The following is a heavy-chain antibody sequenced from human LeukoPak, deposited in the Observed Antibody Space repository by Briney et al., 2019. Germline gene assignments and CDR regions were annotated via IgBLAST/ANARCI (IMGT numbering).Heavy chain of an antibody. CDR2: IYYSGNT. CDR3: ARAAGSGLIDY. V-gene: IGHV4-34*11. CDR1: GGSFSGYY. Sequence: SETLSLTCAVYGGSFSGYYWSWIRQPPGKGLGWIGSIYYSGNTYYNPSLKSRVTISLDTSKNQFSLNLNSVTAADTALYFCARAAGSGLIDYWGQGILVIVSS. J-gene: IGHJ4*02. D-gene: IGHD6-19*01.